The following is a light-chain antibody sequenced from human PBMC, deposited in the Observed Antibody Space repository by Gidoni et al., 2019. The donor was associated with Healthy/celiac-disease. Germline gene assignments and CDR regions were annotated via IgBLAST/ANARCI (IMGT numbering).Light chain of an antibody. Sequence: SSELTQDPAVPVPLGQTVRSQCQGDTLRSYDASWYQQKPGQAPVLVIYGNNNRPSAIPDRFSGSSSGNTASLTISGAQAEDEADYYCNSRDSSGNPVFGGGPKLTVL. J-gene: IGLJ2*01. CDR2: GNN. CDR3: NSRDSSGNPV. CDR1: TLRSYD. V-gene: IGLV3-19*01.